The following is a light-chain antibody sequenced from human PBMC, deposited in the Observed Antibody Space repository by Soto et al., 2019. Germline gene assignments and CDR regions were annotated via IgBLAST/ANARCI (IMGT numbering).Light chain of an antibody. Sequence: EIVMTQSPATLSVSPGERATLSCRASQSVSSNLAWYQHKPGQAPRLLIYGASSRATGIPARFSGSGSGTEFTLTISSLQSEDFAVYYCQQYNNWPPWTFGQGNKVEI. CDR3: QQYNNWPPWT. V-gene: IGKV3-15*01. CDR2: GAS. CDR1: QSVSSN. J-gene: IGKJ1*01.